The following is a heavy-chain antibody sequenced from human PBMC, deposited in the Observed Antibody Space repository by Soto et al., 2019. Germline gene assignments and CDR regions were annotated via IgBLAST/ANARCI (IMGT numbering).Heavy chain of an antibody. D-gene: IGHD3-3*01. Sequence: GASVKVSCKASGYTFTSYAMNWVRQAPGQGLEWMGWINTNTGNPTYAQGFTGRFVFSLDTSVSTAYLQICSLKAEDTAVYYCARSGLYRRFWGGYYSDWFDAWGQGTLVTVCS. CDR2: INTNTGNP. CDR3: ARSGLYRRFWGGYYSDWFDA. CDR1: GYTFTSYA. J-gene: IGHJ5*02. V-gene: IGHV7-4-1*01.